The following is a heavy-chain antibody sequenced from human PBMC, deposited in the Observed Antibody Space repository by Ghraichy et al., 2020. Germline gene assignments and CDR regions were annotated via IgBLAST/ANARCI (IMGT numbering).Heavy chain of an antibody. CDR2: ISSNSRTT. V-gene: IGHV3-48*01. CDR3: ARDRDDNWGTYRYTCDN. Sequence: GGSLRLSCAASGFTFSSYSMNWVRQAPGKGLEWVSYISSNSRTTYYADSVKGRFTISRDNAKNSLYLQMHSLRGEDTAVYYCARDRDDNWGTYRYTCDNWGQGTLVTVSS. D-gene: IGHD3-16*02. J-gene: IGHJ4*02. CDR1: GFTFSSYS.